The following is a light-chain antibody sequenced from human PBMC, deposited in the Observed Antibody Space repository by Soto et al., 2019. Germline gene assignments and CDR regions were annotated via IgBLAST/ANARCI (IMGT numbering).Light chain of an antibody. CDR2: GAS. CDR1: QNISSN. V-gene: IGKV3-15*01. CDR3: QQYNYWPRT. J-gene: IGKJ3*01. Sequence: EIVMTQSPATLSVSPGERATLSCRASQNISSNLAWYQQKPGQAPRLLIYGASTRATGIPAGFSGSGSGTDFPLTISSLQSENFAVYYCQQYNYWPRTFGPGTKVDIK.